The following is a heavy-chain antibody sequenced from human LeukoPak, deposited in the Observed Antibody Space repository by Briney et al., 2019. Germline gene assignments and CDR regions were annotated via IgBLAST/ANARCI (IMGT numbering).Heavy chain of an antibody. D-gene: IGHD2-15*01. J-gene: IGHJ4*02. CDR1: GYTFTAYY. CDR2: INPNTGDT. CDR3: ASYPRYVSTPPFDY. V-gene: IGHV1-2*02. Sequence: ASVKVSCKASGYTFTAYYMHWVRQAPGQGLEWMGWINPNTGDTNYAQKFQGRVTMTRDTTISTVYLELSRLTSDDTAVYYCASYPRYVSTPPFDYWGQGTLVTVSS.